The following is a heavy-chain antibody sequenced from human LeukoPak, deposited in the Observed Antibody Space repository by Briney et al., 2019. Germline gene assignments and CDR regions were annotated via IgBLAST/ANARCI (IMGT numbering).Heavy chain of an antibody. CDR3: ALNGREVPSGAFDI. CDR2: ISGSGGST. J-gene: IGHJ3*02. CDR1: GFTFSNYA. V-gene: IGHV3-23*01. Sequence: GGSLRLSCAVSGFTFSNYAMSWVRQAPGKGLEWVSGISGSGGSTFYADSVKGRFTISRDNSKNTLYLQMNSLRAEDTAVYYCALNGREVPSGAFDIWGQGTMVTVSS. D-gene: IGHD3-16*02.